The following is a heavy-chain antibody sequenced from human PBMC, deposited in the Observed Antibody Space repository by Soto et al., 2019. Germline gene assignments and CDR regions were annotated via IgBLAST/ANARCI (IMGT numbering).Heavy chain of an antibody. D-gene: IGHD1-7*01. V-gene: IGHV3-48*03. CDR1: GFTFSSYE. Sequence: GGSLRLSCAASGFTFSSYEMNWVRQAPGKGLEWVSYISSSGSTIYYADSVEGRFTISRDNAKNSLYLQMNSLRAEDTAVYYCARDQYNWNYPRYYYGMDVWGQGTTVTVSS. CDR3: ARDQYNWNYPRYYYGMDV. J-gene: IGHJ6*02. CDR2: ISSSGSTI.